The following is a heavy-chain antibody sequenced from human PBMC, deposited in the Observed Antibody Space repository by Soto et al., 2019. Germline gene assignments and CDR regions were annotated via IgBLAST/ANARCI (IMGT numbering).Heavy chain of an antibody. Sequence: DSVKVSCKASGNTFTNFGVTWVRQAPGQGLEWMGWISAYTDDPNYAQKFQGRFTMTIDTSTSTAYLDLRSLTSDDTAVYYCARVIPGAEAWFDPWGQGTLVTVSS. V-gene: IGHV1-18*01. J-gene: IGHJ5*02. CDR3: ARVIPGAEAWFDP. D-gene: IGHD2-2*01. CDR2: ISAYTDDP. CDR1: GNTFTNFG.